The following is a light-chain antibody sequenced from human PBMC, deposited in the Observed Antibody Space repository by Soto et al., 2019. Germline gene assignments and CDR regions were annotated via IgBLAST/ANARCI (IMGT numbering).Light chain of an antibody. Sequence: DIQMTQSPSTLSASVGDRVTITCRASQSISSGLAWYQQKPGKAPKLLIYKASSLESGVPSRFSGSGSGTEFTLTISSLQPDDFATYYCQQYNSYPYTFGLGTKLEIK. CDR3: QQYNSYPYT. CDR2: KAS. CDR1: QSISSG. V-gene: IGKV1-5*03. J-gene: IGKJ2*01.